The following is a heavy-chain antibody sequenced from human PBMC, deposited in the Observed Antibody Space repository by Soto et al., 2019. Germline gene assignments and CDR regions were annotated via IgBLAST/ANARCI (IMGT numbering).Heavy chain of an antibody. CDR1: GFTFSSYG. Sequence: PGGSLRLSCAASGFTFSSYGIHWVRQAPGKGLEWVAVMSFDGSNKYYADFVKGRFTISRDNSKNTLYLQMNSLRAEDTAVYYCAKESRVVVINDPFDIWGQGTMVTVSS. J-gene: IGHJ3*02. CDR2: MSFDGSNK. D-gene: IGHD3-22*01. CDR3: AKESRVVVINDPFDI. V-gene: IGHV3-30*18.